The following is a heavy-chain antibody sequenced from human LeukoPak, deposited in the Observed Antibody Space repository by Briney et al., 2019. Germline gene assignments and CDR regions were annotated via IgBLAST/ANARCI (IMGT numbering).Heavy chain of an antibody. CDR2: INHSGST. CDR3: AREVYSSSWAVDY. J-gene: IGHJ4*02. Sequence: SETLSLTCAVYGGSFSGYYWSWIRQPPGKGLEWIGEINHSGSTNYNPSLKSRVTISVDASKNQFSLKLSSVTAADTAVYYCAREVYSSSWAVDYWGQGTLVTVSS. V-gene: IGHV4-34*01. D-gene: IGHD6-13*01. CDR1: GGSFSGYY.